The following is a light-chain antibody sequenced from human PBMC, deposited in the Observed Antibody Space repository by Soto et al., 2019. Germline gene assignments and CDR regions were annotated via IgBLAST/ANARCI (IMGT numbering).Light chain of an antibody. Sequence: EVVLTQSPATLCLSHGERATVACRASQSVSSKLAWYQQRPGQAPRLLIYGASSRATGIPDRFSGSGSGTDFTLTISRLEPEDFAVYYCQQYGNSPQTFGQGTKVDIK. CDR1: QSVSSK. V-gene: IGKV3-20*01. CDR2: GAS. CDR3: QQYGNSPQT. J-gene: IGKJ1*01.